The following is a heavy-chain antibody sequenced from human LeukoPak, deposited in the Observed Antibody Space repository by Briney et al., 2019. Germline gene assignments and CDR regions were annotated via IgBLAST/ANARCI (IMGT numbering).Heavy chain of an antibody. J-gene: IGHJ6*02. D-gene: IGHD2-2*02. Sequence: SGGSLRLSCAASGFTFSSYAMHWVRQAPGKGLEWVAVISYDGSNKYYADSVKGRFTISRDNSKNTLYLQMNSLRAEDTAVYYCARFSFSVVPAAIFGSDGMDVWGQGTTVTVSS. CDR1: GFTFSSYA. V-gene: IGHV3-30-3*01. CDR2: ISYDGSNK. CDR3: ARFSFSVVPAAIFGSDGMDV.